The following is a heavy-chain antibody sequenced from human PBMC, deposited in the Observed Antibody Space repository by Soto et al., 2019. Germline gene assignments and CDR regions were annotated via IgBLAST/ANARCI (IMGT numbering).Heavy chain of an antibody. V-gene: IGHV3-30*18. CDR1: GFTFSSYG. CDR2: ISYDGSNK. J-gene: IGHJ6*02. D-gene: IGHD3-3*01. Sequence: VGSLRLSCAASGFTFSSYGMHWVRQAPGKGLEWVAVISYDGSNKYYADSVKGRFTISRDNSKNTLYLQMNSLTAEDTAVYYCANGALRFLEWSSGAHGIDVWGQGTTLTVSS. CDR3: ANGALRFLEWSSGAHGIDV.